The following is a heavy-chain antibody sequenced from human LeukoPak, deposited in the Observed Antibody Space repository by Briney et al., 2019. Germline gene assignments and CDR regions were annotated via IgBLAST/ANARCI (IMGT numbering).Heavy chain of an antibody. D-gene: IGHD5-12*01. J-gene: IGHJ6*02. V-gene: IGHV3-7*03. CDR3: AKDHRYSGYVYYYYYGMDV. Sequence: GGSLRLSCAVSGFTFSNHWMSWVRQAPGKGLEYVANIKQDGSEKYYVDSVKGRFTISRDNAKNSVYLQMNSLRAEDTAVYYYAKDHRYSGYVYYYYYGMDVWGQGTTVTVSS. CDR1: GFTFSNHW. CDR2: IKQDGSEK.